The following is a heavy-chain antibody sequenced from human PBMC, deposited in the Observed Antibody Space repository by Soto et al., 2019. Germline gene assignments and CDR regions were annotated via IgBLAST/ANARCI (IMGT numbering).Heavy chain of an antibody. CDR3: AKGEGGELSLWHFDY. CDR2: ISYDGSNK. CDR1: GFTFSSYG. Sequence: QVQLVESGGGVVQPGRSLRLSCAASGFTFSSYGMHWVRQAPGKGLEWVAVISYDGSNKYYADSVKGRFTISRDNSKNTLYLQMNSLRAEDTAVYYCAKGEGGELSLWHFDYWGQGTLVTVSS. J-gene: IGHJ4*02. D-gene: IGHD3-16*02. V-gene: IGHV3-30*18.